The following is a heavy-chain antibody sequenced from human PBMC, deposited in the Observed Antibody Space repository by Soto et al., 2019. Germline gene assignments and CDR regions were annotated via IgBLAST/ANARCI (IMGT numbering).Heavy chain of an antibody. D-gene: IGHD3-22*01. CDR1: GFTFSSNG. Sequence: GGSLRLSCAAAGFTFSSNGMSWVRQAPGKGLEWVSYIGIGSSTKYYADSVKGRFTISRDNAKNSLYLQMNSLRAEDTAVYYCARDQLYYNDISGRPLNAFDVWGQGTMVTVSS. J-gene: IGHJ3*01. V-gene: IGHV3-48*01. CDR3: ARDQLYYNDISGRPLNAFDV. CDR2: IGIGSSTK.